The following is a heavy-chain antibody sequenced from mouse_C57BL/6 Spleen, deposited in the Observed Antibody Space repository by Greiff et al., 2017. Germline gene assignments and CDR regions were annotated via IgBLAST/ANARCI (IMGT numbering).Heavy chain of an antibody. Sequence: VQLQQPGAELVKPGASVKLSCKASGYTFTSYWMHWVKQRPGRGLEWIGRIDPNSGGTKYNEKFKSKATLTVDKPSSTAYMQLSSLTSEDSAVYYCARNSLITTVVAGDAMDYWGQGASVTVS. CDR2: IDPNSGGT. V-gene: IGHV1-72*01. CDR1: GYTFTSYW. D-gene: IGHD1-1*01. J-gene: IGHJ4*01. CDR3: ARNSLITTVVAGDAMDY.